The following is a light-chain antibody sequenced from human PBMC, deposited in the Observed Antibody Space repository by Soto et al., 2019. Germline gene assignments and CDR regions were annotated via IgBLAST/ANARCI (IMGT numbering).Light chain of an antibody. CDR1: SSNIGAGYD. Sequence: QSVLTQPPSVSGAPGQRVTISCTGSSSNIGAGYDVHWYQQLPGTAPKLLIYGNSNRPSGVPDRFSSSKSGTSASLAITGLQAEDEADYYCQSYDSSRDVVFGGGTKLTVL. V-gene: IGLV1-40*01. CDR2: GNS. CDR3: QSYDSSRDVV. J-gene: IGLJ2*01.